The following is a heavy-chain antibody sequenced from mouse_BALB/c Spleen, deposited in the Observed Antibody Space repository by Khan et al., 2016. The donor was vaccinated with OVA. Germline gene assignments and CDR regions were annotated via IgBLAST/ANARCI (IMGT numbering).Heavy chain of an antibody. J-gene: IGHJ3*01. CDR1: GYSFTNYI. V-gene: IGHV1S136*01. D-gene: IGHD1-1*01. CDR2: INPYNDGA. CDR3: ARDYGRSFWFAY. Sequence: VQLQQSGPELVKPGASVKISCQASGYSFTNYIIHWVKQNPGQGLEWIGYINPYNDGAKYNEKFKGKATLTSDNSSSTAYMELSGLTSEDSAVYYCARDYGRSFWFAYWGQGTLVTVSA.